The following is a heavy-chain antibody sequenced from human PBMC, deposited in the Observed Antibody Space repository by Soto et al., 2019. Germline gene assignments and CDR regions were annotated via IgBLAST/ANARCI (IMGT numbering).Heavy chain of an antibody. V-gene: IGHV1-2*02. CDR2: INPNSGGT. J-gene: IGHJ3*02. CDR1: GYTFTGYY. Sequence: ASVKVSCKASGYTFTGYYMHRVRQAPGQGLEWMGWINPNSGGTNYAQKFQGRVTMTRDTSISTAYMELSRLRSDDTAVYYCARNYGDFDDAFDIWGQGTMVTVSS. CDR3: ARNYGDFDDAFDI. D-gene: IGHD4-17*01.